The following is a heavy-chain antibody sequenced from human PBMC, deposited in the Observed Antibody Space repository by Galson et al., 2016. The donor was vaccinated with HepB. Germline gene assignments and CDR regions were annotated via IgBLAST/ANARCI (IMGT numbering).Heavy chain of an antibody. J-gene: IGHJ4*02. V-gene: IGHV3-21*06. CDR2: ISSSSNYI. CDR3: AREVRQQLVD. CDR1: GFTFSGFG. Sequence: SLRLSCAASGFTFSGFGMSWVRQAPGKSLEWVSFISSSSNYIYYEDSLKGRFTISRDNANNSLFLQMNSLRAEDTAVYYCAREVRQQLVDWGQGTLVTVSS. D-gene: IGHD6-13*01.